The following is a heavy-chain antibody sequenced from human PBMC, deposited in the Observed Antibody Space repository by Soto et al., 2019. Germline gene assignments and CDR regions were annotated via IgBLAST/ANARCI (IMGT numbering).Heavy chain of an antibody. V-gene: IGHV1-69*13. CDR2: IIHNFGTA. Sequence: SVTICCKASGGTFSIYSISWLRQPTGQGLERMGGIIHNFGTANYAQKFQGRVTIPADESTSTAYMELSSQRTEDTAVYYCAREYGSGSYYNIPCAFDMWGKETMVTVSS. D-gene: IGHD3-10*01. CDR1: GGTFSIYS. J-gene: IGHJ3*02. CDR3: AREYGSGSYYNIPCAFDM.